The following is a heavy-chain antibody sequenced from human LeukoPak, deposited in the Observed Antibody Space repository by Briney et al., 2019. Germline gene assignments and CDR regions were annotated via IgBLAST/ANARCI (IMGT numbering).Heavy chain of an antibody. CDR3: ARLSNGAFFDY. Sequence: GGSLRLSCAASGFTFSSYWMHWVRQAPGKGLVWVSRINSDGSRTTYADSVKGRFTISRDNAKNTLYLQMNSLRAEDTAVYYCARLSNGAFFDYWGQGTLVTASS. CDR2: INSDGSRT. V-gene: IGHV3-74*01. CDR1: GFTFSSYW. D-gene: IGHD6-19*01. J-gene: IGHJ4*02.